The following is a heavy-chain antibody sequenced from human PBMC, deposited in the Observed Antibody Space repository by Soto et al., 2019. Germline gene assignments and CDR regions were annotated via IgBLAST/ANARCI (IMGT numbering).Heavy chain of an antibody. Sequence: GASVKVSCKVSGYTLTELSMHWVRQAPGKGLEWMGGFDPEDGETIYAQKFQGRVTMTEDTSTDTAYMELSSLRSEDTAVYYCATGRTYYYDSSGYSYYYYGMDVWGQGTTVTV. CDR1: GYTLTELS. D-gene: IGHD3-22*01. CDR2: FDPEDGET. V-gene: IGHV1-24*01. CDR3: ATGRTYYYDSSGYSYYYYGMDV. J-gene: IGHJ6*02.